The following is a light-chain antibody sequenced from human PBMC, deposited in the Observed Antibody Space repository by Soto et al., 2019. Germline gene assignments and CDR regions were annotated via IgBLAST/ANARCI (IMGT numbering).Light chain of an antibody. Sequence: EIVMTQSPATLSVAPGERASLSCRASQSVSSNLAWYQQKPGQAPRLLIYDASNRATGIPARFSGSGSGTDFTLIISRLEPEDSAVYYCQQYGSSPLTFGGGTKVDIK. J-gene: IGKJ4*01. CDR2: DAS. V-gene: IGKV3-20*01. CDR1: QSVSSN. CDR3: QQYGSSPLT.